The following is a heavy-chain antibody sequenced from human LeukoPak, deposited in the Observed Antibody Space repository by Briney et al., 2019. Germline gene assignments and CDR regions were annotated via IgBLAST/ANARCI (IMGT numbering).Heavy chain of an antibody. V-gene: IGHV3-15*01. Sequence: GGSLRLSCAASGFTFSNAWMSWVRQAPGKGLEWVGRIKSKTDGGTTDYAAPVKGRFTIPRDDSKNTLYVQMNSLKTEDTAVYYCTTCSGGSCSHFDYWGQGTLVTVSS. CDR1: GFTFSNAW. CDR3: TTCSGGSCSHFDY. D-gene: IGHD2-15*01. J-gene: IGHJ4*02. CDR2: IKSKTDGGTT.